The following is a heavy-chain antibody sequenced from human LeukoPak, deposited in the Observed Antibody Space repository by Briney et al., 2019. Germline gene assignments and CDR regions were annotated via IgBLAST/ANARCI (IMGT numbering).Heavy chain of an antibody. CDR2: MSYVGIT. D-gene: IGHD4-11*01. Sequence: SETLSLTCTVSGDSISSATYWWGWIRQSPGKGLEWIGSMSYVGITSYNPSLKSRATISVDTSKNQFSLMLNSVTAADTAVYYCTRLPLDYSLDHWGQGTPVSVSS. CDR3: TRLPLDYSLDH. J-gene: IGHJ4*02. CDR1: GDSISSATYW. V-gene: IGHV4-39*01.